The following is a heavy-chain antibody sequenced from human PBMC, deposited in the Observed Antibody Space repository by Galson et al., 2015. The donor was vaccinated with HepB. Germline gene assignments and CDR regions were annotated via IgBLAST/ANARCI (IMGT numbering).Heavy chain of an antibody. V-gene: IGHV5-51*01. Sequence: QSGAEVKKPGESLKISCKGSGYSFTSYWIGWVRQMPGKGLEWMGIIYPGDSDTRYSPSFQGQVTISADKSISTAYLQWSSLKASDTAMYYCARRYCSGGSCYENFDLWGRGTLVTVSS. CDR1: GYSFTSYW. D-gene: IGHD2-15*01. CDR3: ARRYCSGGSCYENFDL. CDR2: IYPGDSDT. J-gene: IGHJ2*01.